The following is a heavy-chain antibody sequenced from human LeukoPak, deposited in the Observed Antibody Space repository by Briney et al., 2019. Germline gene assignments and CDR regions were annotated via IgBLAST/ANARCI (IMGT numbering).Heavy chain of an antibody. V-gene: IGHV1-8*01. Sequence: ASVKVSCKASGYTFTSYDINWVRQATGQGLKWMGWMNPNSGNTGYAQKFQGRVTMTRNTSISTAYMELSSLRSEDTAVYYCARSNVLLWFGEFGPIDYWGQGTLVTVSS. CDR1: GYTFTSYD. D-gene: IGHD3-10*01. J-gene: IGHJ4*02. CDR3: ARSNVLLWFGEFGPIDY. CDR2: MNPNSGNT.